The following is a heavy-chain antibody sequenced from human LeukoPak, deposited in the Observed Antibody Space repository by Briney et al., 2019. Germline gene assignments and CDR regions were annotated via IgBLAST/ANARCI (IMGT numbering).Heavy chain of an antibody. D-gene: IGHD3-10*01. Sequence: EASVKVSCKASGYTFTSYGISWVRQAPGQGLEWMGWISAYNGNTNYAQKLQGRVTMTTDTSTSTAYMELRSLRSDDTAVYYCATDQGLLWFGELFGYWGQGTLVTVSS. CDR1: GYTFTSYG. CDR2: ISAYNGNT. CDR3: ATDQGLLWFGELFGY. J-gene: IGHJ4*02. V-gene: IGHV1-18*01.